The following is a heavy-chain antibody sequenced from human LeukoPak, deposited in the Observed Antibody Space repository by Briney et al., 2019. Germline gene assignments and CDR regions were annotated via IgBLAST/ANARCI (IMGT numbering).Heavy chain of an antibody. D-gene: IGHD3-3*01. CDR1: GGSFSGYY. CDR2: IYYSGST. J-gene: IGHJ6*02. V-gene: IGHV4-31*11. Sequence: SETLSLTCAVYGGSFSGYYWSWIRQHPGKGLEWIGYIYYSGSTYYNSSLKSRVTISVDTSKNQFSLKLSSVTAADTAVYYCARAYYGGYYYYGMDVWGQGTTVTVSS. CDR3: ARAYYGGYYYYGMDV.